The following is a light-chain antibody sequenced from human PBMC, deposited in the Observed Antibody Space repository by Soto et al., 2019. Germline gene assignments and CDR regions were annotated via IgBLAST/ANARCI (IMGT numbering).Light chain of an antibody. V-gene: IGKV1-39*01. CDR1: QNISSY. J-gene: IGKJ1*01. CDR3: QQSYSTLWT. Sequence: DIQMTQSPSSLSASVGDRVIITCPASQNISSYLNWDQQKPGKAPKLLIYAASSLQSGVPSRFSGSGSGTDFSLTISSLHPEDFSTYYGQQSYSTLWTFGQVTKLYIK. CDR2: AAS.